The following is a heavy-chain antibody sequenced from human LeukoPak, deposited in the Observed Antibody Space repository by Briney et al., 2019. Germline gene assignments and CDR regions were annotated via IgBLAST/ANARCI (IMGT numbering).Heavy chain of an antibody. V-gene: IGHV4-59*12. CDR1: GGSISGFY. CDR3: ARDSGYYYGMDV. Sequence: PSETLSLTCTVSGGSISGFYWSWIRQPPGKGLEWIGYIYYSGSTNYNPSLKSRVTISVDTSKNQFSLKLNSVTAADTAVYYCARDSGYYYGMDVWGQGTTVTVSS. J-gene: IGHJ6*02. CDR2: IYYSGST.